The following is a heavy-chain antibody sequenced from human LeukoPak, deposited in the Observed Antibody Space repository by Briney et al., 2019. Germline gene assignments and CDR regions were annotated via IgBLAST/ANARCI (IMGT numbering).Heavy chain of an antibody. CDR1: GFTFSDYY. D-gene: IGHD1-26*01. Sequence: PGGSLRLSCAASGFTFSDYYMSWIRQAPGKGLEWVSYISSSGSTIYYADSVKGRFTISRDNAKNSLYLQMNSLRAEDTAVYYCARDRDSGSYLPLGYWGQGTLVTVSS. CDR2: ISSSGSTI. J-gene: IGHJ4*02. CDR3: ARDRDSGSYLPLGY. V-gene: IGHV3-11*04.